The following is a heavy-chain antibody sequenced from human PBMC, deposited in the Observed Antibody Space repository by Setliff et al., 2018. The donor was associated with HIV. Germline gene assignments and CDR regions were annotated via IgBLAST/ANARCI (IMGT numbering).Heavy chain of an antibody. D-gene: IGHD5-12*01. V-gene: IGHV4-59*12. CDR1: GGSISSNY. CDR2: IYYSGST. J-gene: IGHJ2*01. Sequence: SETLSLTCTVSGGSISSNYWSWMRQPPGKGLEWIGHIYYSGSTNYNPSLKSRVTMSVDTSKNQFSLKVDSLTPADTAVYFCARGSQGGFDIDWYFDLWGRGTLVTVSS. CDR3: ARGSQGGFDIDWYFDL.